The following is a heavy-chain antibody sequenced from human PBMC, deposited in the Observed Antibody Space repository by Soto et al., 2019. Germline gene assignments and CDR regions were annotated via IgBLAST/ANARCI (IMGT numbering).Heavy chain of an antibody. Sequence: QAPGQGLEWMGWINPNSGGTNYAQKFQGRVTMTRDTSISTAYMELSRLRSDDTAVYYCARDKTGSFDPWGQGTLVTVSS. V-gene: IGHV1-2*02. CDR2: INPNSGGT. J-gene: IGHJ5*02. CDR3: ARDKTGSFDP.